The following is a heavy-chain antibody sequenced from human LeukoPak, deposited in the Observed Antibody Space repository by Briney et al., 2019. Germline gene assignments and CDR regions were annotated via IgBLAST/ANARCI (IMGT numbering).Heavy chain of an antibody. D-gene: IGHD2-15*01. Sequence: PGRSLRLSCAAYGFTFSSYAMSWVRQAPGKGLEWVSAISGSGGSTYYADSVKGRFTIARDNSKNTLYLQMNSLRAEDTAVYYCAKGDIVVVVAIHEGVAFDIWGQGTMVTVSS. CDR1: GFTFSSYA. J-gene: IGHJ3*02. V-gene: IGHV3-23*01. CDR3: AKGDIVVVVAIHEGVAFDI. CDR2: ISGSGGST.